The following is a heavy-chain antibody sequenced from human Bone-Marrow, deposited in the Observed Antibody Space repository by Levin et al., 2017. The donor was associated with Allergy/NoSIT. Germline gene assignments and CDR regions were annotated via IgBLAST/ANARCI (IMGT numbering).Heavy chain of an antibody. Sequence: GESLKISCVASGFTVSSNYMRWVRQAPGKGLEWVSLIYSEGTTDYADSVKGRFTISRDKSKNTLYLQMNSLRVEDTAVYYSARDGGVQVGGDYVGQGTLVTVSS. D-gene: IGHD2-8*02. CDR2: IYSEGTT. V-gene: IGHV3-66*01. J-gene: IGHJ4*02. CDR3: ARDGGVQVGGDY. CDR1: GFTVSSNY.